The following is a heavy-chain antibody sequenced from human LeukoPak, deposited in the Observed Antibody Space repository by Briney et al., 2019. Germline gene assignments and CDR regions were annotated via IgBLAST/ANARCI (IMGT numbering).Heavy chain of an antibody. D-gene: IGHD6-19*01. CDR1: GVTFSSYW. CDR2: IKQDGSEK. V-gene: IGHV3-7*01. CDR3: ARDRRQWLINADY. Sequence: GGSLRLSCAASGVTFSSYWMSWVRQAPGKGLEWVANIKQDGSEKYYVDSVKGRFTISRDNAKNSLYLQMNSLRAEDTAVYYCARDRRQWLINADYWGQGTLVTVSS. J-gene: IGHJ4*02.